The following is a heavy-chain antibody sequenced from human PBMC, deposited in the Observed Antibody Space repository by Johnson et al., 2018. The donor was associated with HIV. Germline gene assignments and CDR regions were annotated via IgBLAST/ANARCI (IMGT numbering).Heavy chain of an antibody. V-gene: IGHV3-23*04. J-gene: IGHJ3*02. Sequence: VQLVESGGGLVQPGGSLRLSCEASGFTFSTFVMNWVRQAPGKGLEWVSGLSGSGVTTYYADSVTGRFTTSRDNSKNTLYLQMNSLTTEDTAVYYCARVLESKVAAGSWAFDIWGQGTMVTVSS. CDR1: GFTFSTFV. D-gene: IGHD6-13*01. CDR3: ARVLESKVAAGSWAFDI. CDR2: LSGSGVTT.